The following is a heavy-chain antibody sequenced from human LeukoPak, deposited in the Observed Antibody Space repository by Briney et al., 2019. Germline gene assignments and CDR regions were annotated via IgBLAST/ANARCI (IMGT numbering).Heavy chain of an antibody. D-gene: IGHD3-10*02. V-gene: IGHV3-11*04. Sequence: GGSLRLYCAASGRTFSDSYMTWIRQAPGKGLEWVAFIDKSGGTTYYADSVKGRFTISRDNAKSSLYLEMNSLRAEDTAVYYCAELGITMIGGVWGKGTTVTISS. CDR2: IDKSGGTT. CDR3: AELGITMIGGV. J-gene: IGHJ6*04. CDR1: GRTFSDSY.